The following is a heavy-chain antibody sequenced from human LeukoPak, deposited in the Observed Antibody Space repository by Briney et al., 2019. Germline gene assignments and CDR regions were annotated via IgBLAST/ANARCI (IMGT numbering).Heavy chain of an antibody. Sequence: GGSLRLSCAASGFTFSIYSMSWVRQAPGKGLEWVSYISSSSSTISYADSVRGRFTISRDNAENSLYLQMNSLRAEDTAIYYCARAGDFSFKDWGQGTLVTVSS. D-gene: IGHD3-3*01. CDR1: GFTFSIYS. V-gene: IGHV3-48*01. CDR2: ISSSSSTI. J-gene: IGHJ4*02. CDR3: ARAGDFSFKD.